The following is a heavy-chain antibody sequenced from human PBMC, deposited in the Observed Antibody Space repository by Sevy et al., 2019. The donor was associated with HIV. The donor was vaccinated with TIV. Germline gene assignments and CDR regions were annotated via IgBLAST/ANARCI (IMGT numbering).Heavy chain of an antibody. J-gene: IGHJ5*01. CDR2: IWYDGRTK. Sequence: GGSLRLSCSASGFTFRSFSMHWVRQAPGKGLEWVAAIWYDGRTKQYADSVKGRFTISRDISKIMLNLEMNSLRAEDTALYFCARDSARVIVPTAGFDSWGQGTVVTVSS. V-gene: IGHV3-33*01. CDR1: GFTFRSFS. CDR3: ARDSARVIVPTAGFDS. D-gene: IGHD1-1*01.